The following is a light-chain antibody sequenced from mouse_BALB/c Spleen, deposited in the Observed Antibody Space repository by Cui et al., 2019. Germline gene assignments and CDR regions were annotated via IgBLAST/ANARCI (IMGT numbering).Light chain of an antibody. CDR1: SSVSY. J-gene: IGKJ2*01. CDR3: QQRSSYPPMYT. V-gene: IGKV4-57*01. CDR2: STS. Sequence: QLVPTQSPAIMSASPGQKVTIICSASSSVSYMHWFQQKPGTSPKLWIYSTSNLASGVPARFSGSGSGTSYSLTISRMEAEDAATYYCQQRSSYPPMYTFGGGTKLEIK.